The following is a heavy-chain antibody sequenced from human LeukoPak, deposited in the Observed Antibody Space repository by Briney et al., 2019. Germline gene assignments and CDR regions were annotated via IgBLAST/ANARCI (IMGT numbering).Heavy chain of an antibody. CDR2: VNRDGSET. V-gene: IGHV3-7*03. CDR3: ARNNGMDV. CDR1: GFVFGHYW. Sequence: GGSLRLSCGASGFVFGHYWMTWVRQVPGRGPEWVANVNRDGSETYYLDSVKGRFTISKDNAKNSLYLQMNSLRAEDTALYHCARNNGMDVWGQGTTVIVSS. J-gene: IGHJ6*02.